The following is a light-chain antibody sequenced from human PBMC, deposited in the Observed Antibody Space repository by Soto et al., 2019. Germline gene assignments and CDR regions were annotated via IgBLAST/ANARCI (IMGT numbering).Light chain of an antibody. V-gene: IGKV1-9*01. CDR3: QQLHSYPRG. Sequence: DIQLTQSPSFLSASVGDRVTITCRASQGISSYLAWYQQKPGKAPKLLIYGASTLQSGVPSRFSGSGSGTEFTLTISSLQPEDFATYYCQQLHSYPRGFSQGTTVEIK. CDR1: QGISSY. J-gene: IGKJ1*01. CDR2: GAS.